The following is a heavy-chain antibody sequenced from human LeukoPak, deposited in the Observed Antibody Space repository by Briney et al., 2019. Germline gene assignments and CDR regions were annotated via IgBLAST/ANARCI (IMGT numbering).Heavy chain of an antibody. CDR3: AKGSGRGYSYGLEY. Sequence: GGSLRLSCVASGFTFSSSGMTWVRQAPGKGPEWVSVISSSAGSTYYADSVKGRFTISRDNSKNTLYLQMNSLRAEDTAVYYCAKGSGRGYSYGLEYWGQGTLVTVSS. CDR1: GFTFSSSG. V-gene: IGHV3-23*01. D-gene: IGHD5-18*01. CDR2: ISSSAGST. J-gene: IGHJ4*02.